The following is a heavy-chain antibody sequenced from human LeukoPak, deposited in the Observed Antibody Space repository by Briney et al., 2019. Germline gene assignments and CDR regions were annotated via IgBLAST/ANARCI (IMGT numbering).Heavy chain of an antibody. CDR1: GYTFTSYA. V-gene: IGHV1-3*01. CDR3: ARSREWFPAF. D-gene: IGHD3-3*01. Sequence: GASVKVSCKASGYTFTSYAMHWVRQAPGQRLEWMGWINAGNGNTKYSQKFQGRVTITRDTSASTAYMELSSLRSEDTAVYYCARSREWFPAFWGQGTLVTVSS. CDR2: INAGNGNT. J-gene: IGHJ4*02.